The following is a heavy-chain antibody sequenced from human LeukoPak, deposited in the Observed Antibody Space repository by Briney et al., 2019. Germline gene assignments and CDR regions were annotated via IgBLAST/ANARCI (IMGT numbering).Heavy chain of an antibody. D-gene: IGHD1-26*01. CDR2: INPNSGGT. Sequence: GASVKVSCKASGYTSTGYYMHWVRQAPGQRLEWMGRINPNSGGTNYAQKFQGRVTMTRDTSISTAYMELSRLRSDDTAVYYCARAGSGSYYDAFDIWGQGTMVTVSS. J-gene: IGHJ3*02. V-gene: IGHV1-2*06. CDR3: ARAGSGSYYDAFDI. CDR1: GYTSTGYY.